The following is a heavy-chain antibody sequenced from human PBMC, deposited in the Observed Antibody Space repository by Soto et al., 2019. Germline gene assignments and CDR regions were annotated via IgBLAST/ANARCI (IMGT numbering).Heavy chain of an antibody. CDR2: ISGSGGST. J-gene: IGHJ4*02. D-gene: IGHD1-1*01. CDR1: GFTFSSFA. Sequence: EEQLLESGGGLVKRGGSLRLSCAASGFTFSSFAMAWVRLAPGKGLERVSSISGSGGSTFYADSVRGRFTISRDNSKNTLFLQMNNLRAEDTAVYYCAKEEPMIGTSKVFDYWGQGTQVTVSS. CDR3: AKEEPMIGTSKVFDY. V-gene: IGHV3-23*01.